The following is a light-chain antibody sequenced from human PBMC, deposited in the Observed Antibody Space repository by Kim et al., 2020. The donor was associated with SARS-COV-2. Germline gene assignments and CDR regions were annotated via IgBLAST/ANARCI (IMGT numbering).Light chain of an antibody. V-gene: IGKV1-39*01. Sequence: DIQMTQSPSSLSASVGDRVTIACRASQSISNYLNWYQQKPGKAPNLLIYAASSLQGGVPSRFSGSGSGTDFTLTISSLQPEDFATYYCQQSHTAPSLTFGGGTKVDI. CDR3: QQSHTAPSLT. CDR2: AAS. J-gene: IGKJ4*01. CDR1: QSISNY.